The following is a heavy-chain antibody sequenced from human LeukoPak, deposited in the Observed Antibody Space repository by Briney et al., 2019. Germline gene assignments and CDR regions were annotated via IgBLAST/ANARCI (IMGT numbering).Heavy chain of an antibody. D-gene: IGHD6-13*01. CDR2: IYYSGST. Sequence: SETLSLTCTVSGGSLSRYYWSWLRQPPGKGLEWIGYIYYSGSTNYNPSLKSRVTISVETSKNQFSLKLSSVTAADTAVYYCARGGSSSWAYNFDYWGQGTLVTVSS. J-gene: IGHJ4*02. V-gene: IGHV4-59*01. CDR1: GGSLSRYY. CDR3: ARGGSSSWAYNFDY.